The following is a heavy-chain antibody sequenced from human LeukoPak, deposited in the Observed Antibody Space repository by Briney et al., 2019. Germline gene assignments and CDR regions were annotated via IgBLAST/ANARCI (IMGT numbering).Heavy chain of an antibody. Sequence: SQTLSLTCTVSGGSISSGDYYWSWIRQPPGKGLEWIGYIYYSGSTYYNPSLKSRVTISVDTSKNQFSLKLSSVTAADTAVYCCAREARTVTTFDYRGQGTLVTVSS. J-gene: IGHJ4*02. CDR1: GGSISSGDYY. CDR3: AREARTVTTFDY. CDR2: IYYSGST. D-gene: IGHD4-17*01. V-gene: IGHV4-30-4*01.